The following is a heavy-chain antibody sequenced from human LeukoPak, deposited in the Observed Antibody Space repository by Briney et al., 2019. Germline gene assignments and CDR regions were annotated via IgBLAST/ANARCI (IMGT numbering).Heavy chain of an antibody. CDR3: ARGSPSVPRLIWFGDLEDY. CDR2: IYHSGST. D-gene: IGHD3-10*01. CDR1: GGSISSGGYY. V-gene: IGHV4-30-2*01. J-gene: IGHJ4*02. Sequence: SQTLSLTCTVSGGSISSGGYYWSWIRQPPGKGLEWIGYIYHSGSTYYNPSLKSRVTISVDRSKNQFSLKLSSVTAADTAAYYCARGSPSVPRLIWFGDLEDYWGQGTLVTVSS.